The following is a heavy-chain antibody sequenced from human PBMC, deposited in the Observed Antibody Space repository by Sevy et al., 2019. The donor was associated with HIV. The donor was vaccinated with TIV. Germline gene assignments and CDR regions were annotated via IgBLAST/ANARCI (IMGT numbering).Heavy chain of an antibody. CDR1: GFTFSSYS. CDR3: AREDHTSTWNWFDP. CDR2: VSIAGSTI. J-gene: IGHJ5*02. D-gene: IGHD6-13*01. Sequence: GGSLRLSCAASGFTFSSYSMNWVRQAPGKGLEWISDVSIAGSTIYYADSVKGRFTISRDNAMNSLYLQMNSLRAEDTAVYYCAREDHTSTWNWFDPWGRGTLVTVSS. V-gene: IGHV3-48*01.